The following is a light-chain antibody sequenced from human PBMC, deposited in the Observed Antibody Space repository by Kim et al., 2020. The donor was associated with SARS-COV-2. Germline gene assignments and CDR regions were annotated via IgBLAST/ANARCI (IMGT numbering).Light chain of an antibody. Sequence: SPGKRATLSCRASQSVSSYLAWYQHKPGQAPRLLIYDASNRATGIPARFSGSGSGTDFTLTISSLEPEDFAVYYCQQRSNWPPITFGQGTRLEIK. J-gene: IGKJ5*01. V-gene: IGKV3-11*01. CDR1: QSVSSY. CDR2: DAS. CDR3: QQRSNWPPIT.